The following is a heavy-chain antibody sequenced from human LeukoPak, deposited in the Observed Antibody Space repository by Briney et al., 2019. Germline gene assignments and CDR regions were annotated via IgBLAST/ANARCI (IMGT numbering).Heavy chain of an antibody. CDR2: IYYSGST. D-gene: IGHD2-21*02. CDR1: GVSISRYY. CDR3: ATVSRGDNDY. V-gene: IGHV4-59*01. Sequence: SETLSLTCTVSGVSISRYYWSWIRQPPGKELEWIGYIYYSGSTNYNPSLKSRVTISLDTSKNQFSLKLTSVTAADTAVYYCATVSRGDNDYWGQGTLVTVPS. J-gene: IGHJ4*02.